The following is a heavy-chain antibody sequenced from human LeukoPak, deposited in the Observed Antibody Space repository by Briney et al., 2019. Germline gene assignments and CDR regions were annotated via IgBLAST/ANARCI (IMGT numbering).Heavy chain of an antibody. CDR2: ITWNSGTT. V-gene: IGHV3-9*01. D-gene: IGHD3-22*01. J-gene: IGHJ1*01. CDR1: GFRFDDFA. Sequence: GRSLRLSCAASGFRFDDFAMHWVRQGPGKGLEWASGITWNSGTTDYADSVRGRFTTSRDNSKNSLYLQMNSLRVEDTAFYYCARDVSPGGGLDDGSGHYIFWGQGTLVTVSS. CDR3: ARDVSPGGGLDDGSGHYIF.